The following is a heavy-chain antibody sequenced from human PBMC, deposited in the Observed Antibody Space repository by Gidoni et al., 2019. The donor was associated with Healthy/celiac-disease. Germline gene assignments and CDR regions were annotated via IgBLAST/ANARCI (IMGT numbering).Heavy chain of an antibody. V-gene: IGHV1-58*01. CDR2: IVVGSGNT. J-gene: IGHJ4*02. Sequence: QARGQRLEWIGWIVVGSGNTNYAQKFQERVTITRDMSTSTAYMELSSLRSEDTAVYYCAADGNRIQLQNWGQGTLVTVSS. CDR3: AADGNRIQLQN. D-gene: IGHD5-18*01.